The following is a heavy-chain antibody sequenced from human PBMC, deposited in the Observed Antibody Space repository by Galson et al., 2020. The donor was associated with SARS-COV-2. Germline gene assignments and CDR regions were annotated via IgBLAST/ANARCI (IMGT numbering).Heavy chain of an antibody. V-gene: IGHV3-30*01. CDR3: ARDGDPAAMDIDH. CDR2: ISFDGRNK. J-gene: IGHJ4*02. CDR1: GFTFNNYA. Sequence: GGSLRLSCAASGFTFNNYAIHWVRQAPGKGLEWVAIISFDGRNKFYVDSVKGRFTISRDNSKNTLYLQMNSLRAEDTGVYYCARDGDPAAMDIDHWGQGTQLTVSS. D-gene: IGHD2-2*01.